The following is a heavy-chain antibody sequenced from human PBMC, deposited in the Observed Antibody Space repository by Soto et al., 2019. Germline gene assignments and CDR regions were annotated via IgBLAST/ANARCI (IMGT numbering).Heavy chain of an antibody. CDR1: GYTFTGYA. J-gene: IGHJ4*02. D-gene: IGHD3-22*01. CDR3: TRDYYDSSGYYPKFDY. Sequence: GASVKVSCKASGYTFTGYAMHWVRQAPGQRLEWMGWINAGDGNTKYSPNFQGRVTITKDTSASTVYMELSSLRSEDTAVYFCTRDYYDSSGYYPKFDYWGQGTLVTVSS. V-gene: IGHV1-3*01. CDR2: INAGDGNT.